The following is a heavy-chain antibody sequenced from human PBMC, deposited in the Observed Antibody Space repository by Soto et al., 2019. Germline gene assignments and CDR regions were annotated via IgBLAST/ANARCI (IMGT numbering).Heavy chain of an antibody. J-gene: IGHJ5*02. CDR2: IIPIFGTA. D-gene: IGHD6-13*01. Sequence: GASVTVSCTASGGTFRSYASSWVRQAPGQGLEWMGGIIPIFGTANYAQKFQGRVTITADESTSTAYMELSSLRSEDTAVYYCARVSTRDSSSWNWFDTWGQGTLVTAPQ. CDR1: GGTFRSYA. CDR3: ARVSTRDSSSWNWFDT. V-gene: IGHV1-69*13.